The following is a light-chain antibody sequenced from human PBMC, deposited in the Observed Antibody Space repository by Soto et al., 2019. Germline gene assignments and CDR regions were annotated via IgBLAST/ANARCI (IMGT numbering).Light chain of an antibody. CDR1: SSDVGGYKY. Sequence: QSALTQPASVSGSPGQSITISCTGTSSDVGGYKYVSWYQQQPGEAPKLMIYDVSNRPSGVSNRFSGSKSGNTASLTISGLQAEDEADYYCSSYTSSSTRVFGTGTKLTVL. CDR3: SSYTSSSTRV. V-gene: IGLV2-14*01. J-gene: IGLJ1*01. CDR2: DVS.